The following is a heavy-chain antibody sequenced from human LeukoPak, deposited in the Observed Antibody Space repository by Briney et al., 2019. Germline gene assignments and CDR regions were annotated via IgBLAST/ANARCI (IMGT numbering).Heavy chain of an antibody. V-gene: IGHV3-30*02. CDR1: GFTFSSYG. Sequence: PGGSLRLSCAASGFTFSSYGMHWVRQAPGKGLEWVAFIEYDGSDKYYADSVKGRVTISRDNSKNTLYLQMNSLRSEDTAVYYCAVPYYYDSSGYHDAFDIWGQGTMVTVSS. CDR2: IEYDGSDK. CDR3: AVPYYYDSSGYHDAFDI. D-gene: IGHD3-22*01. J-gene: IGHJ3*02.